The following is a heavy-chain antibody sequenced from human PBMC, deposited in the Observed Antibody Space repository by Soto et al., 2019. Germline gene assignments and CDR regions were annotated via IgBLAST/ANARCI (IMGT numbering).Heavy chain of an antibody. CDR1: GYTLTSDG. CDR3: ARDPRLRAFDI. J-gene: IGHJ3*02. D-gene: IGHD6-19*01. Sequence: ASVKVSCKASGYTLTSDGISWVRQAPGQGLEWMGWISAYNGNTNYAQKLQGRVTMTTDTSTSTAYMELRSLGSDDTAVYYCARDPRLRAFDIWGQGTMVTVSS. CDR2: ISAYNGNT. V-gene: IGHV1-18*01.